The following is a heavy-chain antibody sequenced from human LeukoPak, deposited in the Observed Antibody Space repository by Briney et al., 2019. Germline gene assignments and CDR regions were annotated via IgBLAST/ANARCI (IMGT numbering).Heavy chain of an antibody. V-gene: IGHV3-66*01. D-gene: IGHD3-9*01. Sequence: PGGSLRLSCAASGFTVNRNYMIWVRQAPGKGLECVSVIYSGGTTWYADSVKGRFTISRDTNTLYLQMNSLRAEDTAVYYCAKDSHLLRYFDWSPNGMDVWGQGTTVTVSS. CDR1: GFTVNRNY. J-gene: IGHJ6*02. CDR2: IYSGGTT. CDR3: AKDSHLLRYFDWSPNGMDV.